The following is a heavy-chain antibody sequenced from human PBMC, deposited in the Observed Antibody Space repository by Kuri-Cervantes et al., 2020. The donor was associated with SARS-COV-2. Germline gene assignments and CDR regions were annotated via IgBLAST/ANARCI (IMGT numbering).Heavy chain of an antibody. V-gene: IGHV3-23*01. J-gene: IGHJ4*02. CDR3: AKIAVAGTFDY. CDR2: ISGSGGST. Sequence: GESLKISCAASGFTFSYYYMSWVRQAPGKGLEWVSAISGSGGSTYYADSVKGRFTISRDNSKNTLYLQMNSLRAEDTAVYYCAKIAVAGTFDYWGQGTLVTVSS. CDR1: GFTFSYYY. D-gene: IGHD6-19*01.